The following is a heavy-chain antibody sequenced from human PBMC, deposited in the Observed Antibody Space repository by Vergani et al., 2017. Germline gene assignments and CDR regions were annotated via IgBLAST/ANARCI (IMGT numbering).Heavy chain of an antibody. D-gene: IGHD3-10*01. CDR2: ITHTGST. CDR1: GGSFSGYY. CDR3: AGGPLISYGTGNYYKY. Sequence: QVQLQQWGAGLFKPSDTLSLTCAVYGGSFSGYYWSWIRQPPGKGLEWIGEITHTGSTSYNPSLKTRVTMSVDTSKNQFSLRLSSVTAADTAVYYCAGGPLISYGTGNYYKYWGQGTRVTVSS. J-gene: IGHJ4*02. V-gene: IGHV4-34*02.